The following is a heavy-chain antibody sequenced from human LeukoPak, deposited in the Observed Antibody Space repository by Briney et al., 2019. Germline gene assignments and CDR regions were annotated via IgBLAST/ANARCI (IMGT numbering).Heavy chain of an antibody. CDR2: IIPIFGRA. CDR1: GGTFSSEA. CDR3: ARGETILNWFDP. V-gene: IGHV1-69*01. Sequence: SVKVSCKTSGGTFSSEAFIWVRQAPGQGLEWMGGIIPIFGRADYAQKFQDIVTITADEATSTVYMELSSLRSEDTAVYYCARGETILNWFDPWGQGTLVTVSS. J-gene: IGHJ5*02. D-gene: IGHD1-1*01.